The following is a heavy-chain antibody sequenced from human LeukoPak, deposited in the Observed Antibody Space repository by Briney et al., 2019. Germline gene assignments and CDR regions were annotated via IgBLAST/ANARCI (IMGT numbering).Heavy chain of an antibody. V-gene: IGHV3-20*04. CDR2: INWNGGST. D-gene: IGHD4-17*01. Sequence: RPGGSLRLSCAASGFTFDDYGMSWVRQAPGKGLEWVSGINWNGGSTGYADSVKGRFTISRDNAENSLYLQMNSLRAEDTALYYCARDYGDYVGPVAFDIWGQGTMVTVSS. CDR3: ARDYGDYVGPVAFDI. CDR1: GFTFDDYG. J-gene: IGHJ3*02.